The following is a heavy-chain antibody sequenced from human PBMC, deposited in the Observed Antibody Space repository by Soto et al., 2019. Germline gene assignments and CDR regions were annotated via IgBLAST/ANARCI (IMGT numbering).Heavy chain of an antibody. Sequence: PGGSLRLSCAASGFTCSNYNMNWVRQAPGKGLEWVSSISSTSSYIYYADSVKGRFTISRDNAKNSLYLQMNSLRAEDTAVYYCARVVYYDNSAYNYWGQGTLVTVSS. J-gene: IGHJ4*02. V-gene: IGHV3-21*01. D-gene: IGHD3-22*01. CDR3: ARVVYYDNSAYNY. CDR1: GFTCSNYN. CDR2: ISSTSSYI.